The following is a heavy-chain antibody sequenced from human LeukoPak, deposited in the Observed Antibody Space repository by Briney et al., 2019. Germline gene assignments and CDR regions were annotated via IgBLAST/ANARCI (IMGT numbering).Heavy chain of an antibody. CDR1: GGTFSSYA. CDR3: AICLTGVVVAAYFDY. J-gene: IGHJ4*02. CDR2: IIPIFGTA. V-gene: IGHV1-69*06. D-gene: IGHD2-15*01. Sequence: GASVKVSCKASGGTFSSYAISWVRKAPGQGLEWMGGIIPIFGTANYAQKFQGRVTITADKSTSTAYMELSSLRSEDTAVYYCAICLTGVVVAAYFDYWGQGTLVTVSS.